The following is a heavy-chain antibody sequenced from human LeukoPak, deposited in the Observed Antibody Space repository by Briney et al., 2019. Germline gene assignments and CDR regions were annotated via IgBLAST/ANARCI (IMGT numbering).Heavy chain of an antibody. J-gene: IGHJ4*02. D-gene: IGHD3-3*01. CDR1: GGSISSYY. CDR2: IYYGGST. Sequence: SETLSLTCTVSGGSISSYYWSWIRQPPGKGLEWIGYIYYGGSTYYNPSLKSRVTISVDTSKNQFSLKLTSVTAADTAVYYCAITISRTQDYWGQGTLVTVSS. CDR3: AITISRTQDY. V-gene: IGHV4-59*04.